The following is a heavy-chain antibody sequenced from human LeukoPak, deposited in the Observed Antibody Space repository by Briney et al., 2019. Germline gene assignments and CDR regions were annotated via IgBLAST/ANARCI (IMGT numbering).Heavy chain of an antibody. J-gene: IGHJ4*02. CDR2: INHSGST. CDR1: GGSFSGYY. CDR3: ARGLPYGDYGGYFDY. D-gene: IGHD4-17*01. Sequence: PSETLSLTCAVYGGSFSGYYWSWTRQPPGKGLEWIGEINHSGSTNYNPSLKSRVTISVDTSKNQFSLKLSSVTAADTAVYYCARGLPYGDYGGYFDYWGQGTLVTVSS. V-gene: IGHV4-34*01.